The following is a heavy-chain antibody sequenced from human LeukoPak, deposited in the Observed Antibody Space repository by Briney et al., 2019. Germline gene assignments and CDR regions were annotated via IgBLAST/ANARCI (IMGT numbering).Heavy chain of an antibody. Sequence: RPGGSLTLSCAASGFTFDDYGMTGVRQAPGRGVGWVSGIGGNGGSTGYADSVKGRVTISRDNAKNSVYLQMNNLRVEDTALYYCARQIAAAGPDYWGQGTLVTVSS. V-gene: IGHV3-20*04. D-gene: IGHD6-13*01. CDR1: GFTFDDYG. CDR3: ARQIAAAGPDY. J-gene: IGHJ4*02. CDR2: IGGNGGST.